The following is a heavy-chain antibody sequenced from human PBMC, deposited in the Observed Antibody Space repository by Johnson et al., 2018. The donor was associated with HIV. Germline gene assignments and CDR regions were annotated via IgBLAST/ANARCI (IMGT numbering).Heavy chain of an antibody. CDR1: GFTVSSNY. CDR3: ASSLHYYDSSGYRGAFDI. D-gene: IGHD3-22*01. CDR2: ISYDGSNK. J-gene: IGHJ3*02. Sequence: QVQLVESGGGLVQPGGSLRLSCAASGFTVSSNYMSWVRQAPGKGLEWVAVISYDGSNKSYDDSVKGRFTISRDNSNNTLYVEMNSLRAEYTALYYCASSLHYYDSSGYRGAFDIWGQGTMVTVSS. V-gene: IGHV3-30-3*01.